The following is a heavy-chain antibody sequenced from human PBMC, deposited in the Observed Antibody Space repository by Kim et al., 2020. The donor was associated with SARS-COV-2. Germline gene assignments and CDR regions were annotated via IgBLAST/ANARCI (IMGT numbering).Heavy chain of an antibody. D-gene: IGHD2-15*01. J-gene: IGHJ4*02. V-gene: IGHV3-30*04. CDR1: GFTFSSYA. Sequence: GGSLRLSCAASGFTFSSYAMDWVRQAPGKGLEWVAVISYDGSNKYYADSVKGRFTISRDNSKNTLYLKMNSLRAEDTAVYYCARTTRYYFDYLGQGTLVT. CDR3: ARTTRYYFDY. CDR2: ISYDGSNK.